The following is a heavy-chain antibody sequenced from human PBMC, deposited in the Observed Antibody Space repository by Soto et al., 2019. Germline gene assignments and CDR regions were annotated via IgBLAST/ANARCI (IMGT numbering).Heavy chain of an antibody. V-gene: IGHV3-21*01. Sequence: GGSLRLSCAASGFTFSSYSMNWVRQAPGKGLEWVSSISSSSSYIYYADSVKGRFTISRDNAKNSLYLQMNSLRAEDTAVYYCARGEGGYGSGSYYKGEDYYYYYMDVWGKGTTVTVSS. D-gene: IGHD3-10*01. CDR3: ARGEGGYGSGSYYKGEDYYYYYMDV. CDR2: ISSSSSYI. J-gene: IGHJ6*03. CDR1: GFTFSSYS.